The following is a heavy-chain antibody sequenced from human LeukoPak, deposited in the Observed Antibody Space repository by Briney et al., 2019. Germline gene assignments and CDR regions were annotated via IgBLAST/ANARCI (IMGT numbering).Heavy chain of an antibody. CDR3: ARLGRFLRVDYFDY. CDR2: ISSSSSTI. CDR1: GFIFSDYY. Sequence: GGSLRLSCAASGFIFSDYYMGWIRQAPGRGLEWVSYISSSSSTIYYADSVKGRFTVSRDNAKNSLYLQMNSLTADDTAVYYCARLGRFLRVDYFDYWGQGSLVTVSS. D-gene: IGHD3-10*01. J-gene: IGHJ4*02. V-gene: IGHV3-11*04.